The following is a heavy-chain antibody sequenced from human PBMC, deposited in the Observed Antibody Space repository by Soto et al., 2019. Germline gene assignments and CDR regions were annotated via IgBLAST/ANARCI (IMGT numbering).Heavy chain of an antibody. Sequence: GGSLRLSCAASGFTLSDHYMDWVRQAPGKGLEWVGRTRNKANSYTTEYAASVKGRFTISRDDSKNSLYLQMNSLKTEDTAVYYCARVFRKLASYYFDYWGQGTLVTVSS. V-gene: IGHV3-72*01. CDR2: TRNKANSYTT. CDR3: ARVFRKLASYYFDY. J-gene: IGHJ4*02. CDR1: GFTLSDHY. D-gene: IGHD6-6*01.